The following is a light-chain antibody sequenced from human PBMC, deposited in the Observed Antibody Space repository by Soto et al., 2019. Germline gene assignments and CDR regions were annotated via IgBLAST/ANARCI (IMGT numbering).Light chain of an antibody. Sequence: EIVLTQSPATLSLSPGERATLSCGASQTVSSRYLGWYQQKPGLAPRLLIYDASTRATGIPDRFSGRGSGTDSPLSISRLEPEALALYFCQHYSSSPYTFGQGTKGEFK. CDR3: QHYSSSPYT. V-gene: IGKV3D-20*01. CDR2: DAS. J-gene: IGKJ2*01. CDR1: QTVSSRY.